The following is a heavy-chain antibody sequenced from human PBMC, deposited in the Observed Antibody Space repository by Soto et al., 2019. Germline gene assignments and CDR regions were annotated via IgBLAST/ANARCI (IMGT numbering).Heavy chain of an antibody. J-gene: IGHJ5*02. CDR1: GGSISSSSYY. CDR3: VPSNWFDP. V-gene: IGHV4-39*01. Sequence: QLQLQESGPGLVKPSETLSLTCTVSGGSISSSSYYWGWIRQPPGKGLEWIGRIYYSWSTYYIPSLKSRVTISVDTSKNQFSLKLSSVTAADTAVYYCVPSNWFDPWGQGTLVTVSS. CDR2: IYYSWST.